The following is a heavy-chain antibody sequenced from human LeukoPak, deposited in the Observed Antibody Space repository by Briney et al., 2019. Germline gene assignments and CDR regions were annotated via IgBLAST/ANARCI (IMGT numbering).Heavy chain of an antibody. Sequence: QTLSLTCAISGDSVSIDSAAWNWIRQSPSRGLEWLGRTYYRSKWYTYYAVSVKSRITINPDTSKNQFSLKLNSVTPEDTAMYYCARAARYSSSNNVFDYWGQGTLVTVSS. D-gene: IGHD6-13*01. V-gene: IGHV6-1*01. CDR3: ARAARYSSSNNVFDY. CDR1: GDSVSIDSAA. J-gene: IGHJ4*02. CDR2: TYYRSKWYT.